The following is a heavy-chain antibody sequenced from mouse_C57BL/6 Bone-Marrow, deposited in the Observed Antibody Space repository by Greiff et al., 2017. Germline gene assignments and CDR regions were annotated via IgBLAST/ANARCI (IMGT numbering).Heavy chain of an antibody. CDR2: ISSGSSTI. CDR1: GFTFSDYG. Sequence: EVQLQQSGGGLVKPGGSLKLSCAASGFTFSDYGMHWVRQAPEKGLEWVAYISSGSSTIYYADTVKGRFTISRDTAKNTLFLQMTSLRSEDTAMYYCARGVCYAMDYWGQGTSVTVSS. V-gene: IGHV5-17*01. CDR3: ARGVCYAMDY. J-gene: IGHJ4*01.